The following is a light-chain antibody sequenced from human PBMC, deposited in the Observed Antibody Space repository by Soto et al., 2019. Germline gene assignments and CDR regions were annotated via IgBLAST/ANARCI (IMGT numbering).Light chain of an antibody. V-gene: IGKV1-5*03. J-gene: IGKJ1*01. CDR1: QSISNW. CDR3: QDYSRWPWT. CDR2: KAA. Sequence: DRKLTQSPSSLSAXVGDXVTIXXRASQSISNWLAWYQQKPGKAPKLLIYKAAILESGDPSRFSGSGSGTEFTLTISSLQPDDFAPYHCQDYSRWPWTISVG.